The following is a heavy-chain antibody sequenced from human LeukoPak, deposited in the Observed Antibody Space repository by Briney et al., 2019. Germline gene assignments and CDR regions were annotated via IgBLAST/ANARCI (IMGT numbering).Heavy chain of an antibody. D-gene: IGHD2-15*01. J-gene: IGHJ5*02. CDR1: GFTFRSYG. CDR3: AREGIIVATEANWFDP. V-gene: IGHV3-30*02. Sequence: GGSLRLSRAASGFTFRSYGMHWVRQAPGKGLEGVALIRYDGSNKYYADSVKGRFTISRDRSKNTLYLQMNSLRAEDTAVYYCAREGIIVATEANWFDPWGQGTLVTVSS. CDR2: IRYDGSNK.